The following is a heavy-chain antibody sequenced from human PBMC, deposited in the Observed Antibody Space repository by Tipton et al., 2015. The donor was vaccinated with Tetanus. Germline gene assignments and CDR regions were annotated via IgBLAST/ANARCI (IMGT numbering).Heavy chain of an antibody. V-gene: IGHV4-61*01. CDR3: ARFYCGGDCCSPYHYGVDV. CDR1: GGSVSDGIYY. D-gene: IGHD2-21*02. J-gene: IGHJ6*02. Sequence: TLSLTCTVSGGSVSDGIYYWNWIRQPPGKAPEWIGHVYASGSTNYNPSLKSRVTISLDTSKSQLSLKMRSVTAADTAVYYCARFYCGGDCCSPYHYGVDVWGRGTTVTVSS. CDR2: VYASGST.